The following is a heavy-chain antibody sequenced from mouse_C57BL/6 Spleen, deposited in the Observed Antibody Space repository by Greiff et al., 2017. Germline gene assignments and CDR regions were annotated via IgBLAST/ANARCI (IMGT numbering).Heavy chain of an antibody. Sequence: EVQLQQSGPELVKPGASVKMSCKASGYTFTDYNMHWVKQSHGKSLEWIGYINPNNGGTSYNQKFKGKATLTVNKSSSTADMELRSLTSEDSAVYYCARSEYYGSSYGWFAYWGQGTLVTVSA. V-gene: IGHV1-22*01. D-gene: IGHD1-1*01. CDR3: ARSEYYGSSYGWFAY. J-gene: IGHJ3*01. CDR2: INPNNGGT. CDR1: GYTFTDYN.